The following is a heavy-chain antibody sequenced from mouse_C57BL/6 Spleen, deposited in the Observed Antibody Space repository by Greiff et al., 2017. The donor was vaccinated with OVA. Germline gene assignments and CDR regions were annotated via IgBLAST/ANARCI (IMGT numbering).Heavy chain of an antibody. D-gene: IGHD1-1*01. Sequence: VQGVESGPGLVAPSQSLSITCTVSGFSLTSYAISWVRQPPGKGLEWLGVLWTGGGTNYNSALKSRLSISKDNSKSQVFLKMNSLQTDDTARYYCASLAYGSYWYFDVWGTGTTVTVSS. CDR3: ASLAYGSYWYFDV. V-gene: IGHV2-9-1*01. CDR2: LWTGGGT. J-gene: IGHJ1*03. CDR1: GFSLTSYA.